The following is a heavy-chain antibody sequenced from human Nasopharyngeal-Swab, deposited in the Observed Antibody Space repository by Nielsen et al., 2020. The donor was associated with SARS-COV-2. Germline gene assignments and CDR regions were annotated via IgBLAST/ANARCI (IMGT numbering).Heavy chain of an antibody. V-gene: IGHV3-66*02. CDR1: GFIVSNTY. CDR2: IYSGGNT. CDR3: ARGKYRITEFHY. Sequence: GESLKISCAASGFIVSNTYLSWVRQAPGKGLEWVSLIYSGGNTYYADSVKGRSTISRDTSKNTLYLQTNSLRTEDTAIYYCARGKYRITEFHYWGQGTLVTVSS. D-gene: IGHD6-6*01. J-gene: IGHJ4*02.